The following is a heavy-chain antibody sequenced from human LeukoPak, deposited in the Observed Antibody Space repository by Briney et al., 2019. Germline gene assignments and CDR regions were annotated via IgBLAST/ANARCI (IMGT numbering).Heavy chain of an antibody. CDR1: VGSISSYY. CDR2: IYTSGST. D-gene: IGHD5-18*01. CDR3: ARTDTAMGSFDY. J-gene: IGHJ4*02. Sequence: PSETLSLTRIVSVGSISSYYRSWIRQPAGKGLEWIGRIYTSGSTNYNPSLKSRVTMSVDTSKNQFSLKLSSVTAADTAVYYCARTDTAMGSFDYWGQGTLVTVSS. V-gene: IGHV4-4*07.